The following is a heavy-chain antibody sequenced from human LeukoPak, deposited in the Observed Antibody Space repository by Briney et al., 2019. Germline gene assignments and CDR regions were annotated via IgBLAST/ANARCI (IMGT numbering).Heavy chain of an antibody. V-gene: IGHV1-2*02. D-gene: IGHD1-7*01. CDR2: INPNSGGT. J-gene: IGHJ4*02. CDR3: ARAPGITGTSYLSYYSDY. Sequence: ASVKVSCKASEYTFTDYYMNWVRQAPGQGLEWMGWINPNSGGTNYARKFQGRVTMTRDTSISTAYMELSSLRSDDTAVYYCARAPGITGTSYLSYYSDYWGQGTLVTVSS. CDR1: EYTFTDYY.